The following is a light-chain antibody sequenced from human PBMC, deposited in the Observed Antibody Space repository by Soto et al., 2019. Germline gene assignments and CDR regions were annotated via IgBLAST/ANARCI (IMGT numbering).Light chain of an antibody. V-gene: IGKV1-39*01. CDR3: QQSYSTPLT. Sequence: DIQMNQSPSSLSASIGDRVTIYCRASQRISNYLNWYQQKLGKAPKLLIYASSTLQSGVPSRFSGSGSGTDFTLTISSLQPEDFAAYYCQQSYSTPLTFGGGTKVDIK. CDR1: QRISNY. J-gene: IGKJ4*01. CDR2: ASS.